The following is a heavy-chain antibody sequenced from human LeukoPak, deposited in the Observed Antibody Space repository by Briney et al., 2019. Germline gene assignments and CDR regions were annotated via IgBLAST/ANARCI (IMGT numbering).Heavy chain of an antibody. CDR3: ARNYYDSSGYQESTFNY. Sequence: SGGSLRLSCAASGFTFSNYGMHWVRQAPGKGLEWVAGIWYDGGYKYYADSVKGRFTISRDNSKNTLSLQMGSLRAEDTAVYYCARNYYDSSGYQESTFNYWGQGTLVTVSS. V-gene: IGHV3-33*01. J-gene: IGHJ4*02. CDR1: GFTFSNYG. CDR2: IWYDGGYK. D-gene: IGHD3-22*01.